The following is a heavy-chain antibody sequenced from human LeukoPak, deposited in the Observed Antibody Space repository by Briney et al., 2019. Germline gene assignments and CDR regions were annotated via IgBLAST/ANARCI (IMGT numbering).Heavy chain of an antibody. CDR1: GGTFSSYA. Sequence: ASVKVSCKASGGTFSSYAISWVRQAPGQGLEWMGGIIPIFGTANYAQKCQGRVTITADESTSTAYMELSSLRSEDTAVYYCAGGYYLNWFAPWGQGTLVTVSS. J-gene: IGHJ5*02. D-gene: IGHD3-10*01. V-gene: IGHV1-69*13. CDR3: AGGYYLNWFAP. CDR2: IIPIFGTA.